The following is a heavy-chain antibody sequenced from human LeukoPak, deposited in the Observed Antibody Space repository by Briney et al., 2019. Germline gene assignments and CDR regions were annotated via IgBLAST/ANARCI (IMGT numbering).Heavy chain of an antibody. D-gene: IGHD3-22*01. J-gene: IGHJ4*02. Sequence: GGSLRLSCAASGFTFGSYWMHWVRQAPGKGLVWVSCINSDGSSTSYADSVKGRFTISRDNAKNTVYLQMNSLRAEDTAVYYCARSLGSSGYQDYWGQGTLVTVSS. CDR2: INSDGSST. V-gene: IGHV3-74*01. CDR3: ARSLGSSGYQDY. CDR1: GFTFGSYW.